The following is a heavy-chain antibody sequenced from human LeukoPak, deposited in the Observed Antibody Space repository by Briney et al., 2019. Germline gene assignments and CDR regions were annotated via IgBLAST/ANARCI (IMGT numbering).Heavy chain of an antibody. D-gene: IGHD3-22*01. V-gene: IGHV3-23*01. CDR1: GLIFSSHA. CDR2: ISGSGGST. CDR3: AKGSAIVVVNDAFDI. Sequence: SGGSLRLSCAASGLIFSSHAMSWVRQAPGKGLEWVSAISGSGGSTYYADSVKGRFTISRDNSKNTLYLQMNSLRAEDTAVYYCAKGSAIVVVNDAFDIWGQGTMVTVSS. J-gene: IGHJ3*02.